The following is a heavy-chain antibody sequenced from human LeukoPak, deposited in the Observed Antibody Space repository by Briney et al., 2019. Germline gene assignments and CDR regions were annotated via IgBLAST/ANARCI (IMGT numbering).Heavy chain of an antibody. CDR3: ATDHNWNDGYGAFDI. CDR1: GYTLTELS. V-gene: IGHV1-24*01. Sequence: ASVKVSCKVSGYTLTELSMHWVRQAPGKGLEWMGGFDPEDGETIYAQKFQGSVTMTEDTSTDTAYMELSSLRSEDTAVYYCATDHNWNDGYGAFDIWGQGTMVTVSS. D-gene: IGHD1-20*01. J-gene: IGHJ3*02. CDR2: FDPEDGET.